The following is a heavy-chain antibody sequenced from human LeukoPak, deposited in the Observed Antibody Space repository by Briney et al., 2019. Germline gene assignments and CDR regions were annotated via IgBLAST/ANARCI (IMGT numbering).Heavy chain of an antibody. CDR2: IYYSGST. D-gene: IGHD3-22*01. J-gene: IGHJ4*02. V-gene: IGHV4-59*01. CDR1: GGSISSYY. Sequence: SETLSLTCTVSGGSISSYYWSWIRQPPGKGLEWIGYIYYSGSTNYNPSLKSRVTISVDTSKNQFSLKLSSVTAADTAVYYCARAVTYYYDSSGHTFDYWGQGTLVTVSS. CDR3: ARAVTYYYDSSGHTFDY.